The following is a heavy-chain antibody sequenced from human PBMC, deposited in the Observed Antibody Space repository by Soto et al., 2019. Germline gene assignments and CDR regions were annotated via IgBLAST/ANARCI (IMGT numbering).Heavy chain of an antibody. CDR1: GYTFITYD. V-gene: IGHV1-8*01. CDR3: ARDQSYYGTW. Sequence: ASVKVSCKASGYTFITYDINWVRQAPGQGLEWMGWMNPYNGNAGYAQNFQGRVTMTRNTSINTAYMELSSLRAEDTAVYYCARDQSYYGTWWGQGTLVTVSS. D-gene: IGHD1-26*01. CDR2: MNPYNGNA. J-gene: IGHJ4*02.